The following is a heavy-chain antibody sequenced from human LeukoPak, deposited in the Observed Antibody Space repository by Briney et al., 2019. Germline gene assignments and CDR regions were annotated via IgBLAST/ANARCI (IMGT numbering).Heavy chain of an antibody. D-gene: IGHD6-19*01. CDR3: ARGGSSGWYIEY. Sequence: PGGSLRLSCVASGFTFSTYAMHWVRQAPGKELEYLSAITNNGGSTYYAASVKGRFTISRDNPKNTVYLQMGSLRAEDMAVYYCARGGSSGWYIEYWGQGILVTVSS. CDR1: GFTFSTYA. J-gene: IGHJ4*02. V-gene: IGHV3-64*02. CDR2: ITNNGGST.